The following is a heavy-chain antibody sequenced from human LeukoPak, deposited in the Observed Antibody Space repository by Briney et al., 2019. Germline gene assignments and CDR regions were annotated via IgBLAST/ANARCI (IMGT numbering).Heavy chain of an antibody. J-gene: IGHJ4*02. Sequence: SETLSLTCTVSGGSISSYYWSWLRQPPGKGLEWIGYIYYSGSTNYNPSLKSRVTISVDTSKNQFSLKLSSVTAADTAVYYCAAAGYSGYDPPFDYWGQGTLVTVSS. CDR3: AAAGYSGYDPPFDY. CDR1: GGSISSYY. V-gene: IGHV4-59*01. CDR2: IYYSGST. D-gene: IGHD5-12*01.